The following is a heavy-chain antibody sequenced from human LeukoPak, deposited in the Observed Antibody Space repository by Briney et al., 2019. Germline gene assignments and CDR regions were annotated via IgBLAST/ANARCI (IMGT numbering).Heavy chain of an antibody. CDR1: GGSISSGGYS. J-gene: IGHJ5*02. CDR2: IYHSGST. V-gene: IGHV4-30-2*01. CDR3: ARSKRITMVRGVSVWFDP. D-gene: IGHD3-10*01. Sequence: SQTLSLTCAVSGGSISSGGYSWSWIRQPPGKGLEWIGYIYHSGSTYYNPSLKSRVTISVDRSKNHFSLKLSSVTAADTAAYYCARSKRITMVRGVSVWFDPWGQGTLVTVSS.